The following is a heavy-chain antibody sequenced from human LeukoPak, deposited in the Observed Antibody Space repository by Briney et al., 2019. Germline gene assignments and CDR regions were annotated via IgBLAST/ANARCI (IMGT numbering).Heavy chain of an antibody. CDR3: ARDPSGSYYPRVSGALDI. D-gene: IGHD1-26*01. CDR2: ISSISSYI. Sequence: GGSLRLSCAASGLTFSSYSMNWVRQAPGKGLEWVSSISSISSYIYYADSVKGRFTISRDNAKNSLYLQMDSLRAEDTAVYYCARDPSGSYYPRVSGALDIWGQGTMVTVSS. V-gene: IGHV3-21*01. CDR1: GLTFSSYS. J-gene: IGHJ3*02.